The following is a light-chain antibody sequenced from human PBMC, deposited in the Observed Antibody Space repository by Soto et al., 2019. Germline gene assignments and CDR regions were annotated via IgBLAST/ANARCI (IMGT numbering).Light chain of an antibody. CDR1: TSNIGAVYG. CDR3: QSDDSTLSVV. J-gene: IGLJ2*01. Sequence: QSVLTQPPSVSGAPGQSVTISFTGSTSNIGAVYGFHWYQQIRGTAPRLLIFANDNRPSGVPDRFSGSKSGTSASLTITGLHAEDEDDYYCQSDDSTLSVVFGGGTKLTVL. V-gene: IGLV1-40*01. CDR2: AND.